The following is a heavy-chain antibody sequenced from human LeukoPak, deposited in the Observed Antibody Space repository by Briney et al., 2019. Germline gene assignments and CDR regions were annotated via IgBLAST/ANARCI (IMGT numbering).Heavy chain of an antibody. D-gene: IGHD6-13*01. CDR2: IKQDGSEK. J-gene: IGHJ4*02. CDR1: GFTFSNYW. Sequence: GGSLRLSCAASGFTFSNYWMSWVRQAPGKGLEWVANIKQDGSEKYYVDSVKGRFTISRDNAKNSLYLQMNSVTVEDTAVYYCARLSIAAAGSDYWGQGTLLTVSS. V-gene: IGHV3-7*01. CDR3: ARLSIAAAGSDY.